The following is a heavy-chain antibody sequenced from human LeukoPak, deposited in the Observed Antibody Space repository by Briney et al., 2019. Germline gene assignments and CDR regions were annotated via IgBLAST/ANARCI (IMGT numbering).Heavy chain of an antibody. V-gene: IGHV3-43*02. CDR2: ISADGGST. Sequence: GGSLRLSCAASGFTFSSYAMTWVRQAPGKGLEWVSLISADGGSTFSADSVKGRFSISRDNSKNSLYLQMNSLRSEDTAMYYCAKESGKFDYWGQGTLVAVSS. J-gene: IGHJ4*02. CDR3: AKESGKFDY. CDR1: GFTFSSYA.